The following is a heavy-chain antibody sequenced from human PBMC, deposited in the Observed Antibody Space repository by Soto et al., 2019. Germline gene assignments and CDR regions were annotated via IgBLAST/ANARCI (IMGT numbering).Heavy chain of an antibody. J-gene: IGHJ4*02. CDR3: ARDQVGGDIVVVTADPDFDY. V-gene: IGHV1-18*01. CDR2: ISAYNGNT. Sequence: QVQLVQSGAEVKKPGASVKVSCKASGYTFTSYGISWVRQAPGQGLEWMGWISAYNGNTNYAQKLQGRVTMTTDTSTSPAYMELRSLRSDETAVYYCARDQVGGDIVVVTADPDFDYWGQGTLVTVSS. D-gene: IGHD2-21*02. CDR1: GYTFTSYG.